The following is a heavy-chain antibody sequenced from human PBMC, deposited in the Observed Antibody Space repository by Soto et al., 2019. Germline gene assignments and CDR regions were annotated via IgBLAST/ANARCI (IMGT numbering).Heavy chain of an antibody. J-gene: IGHJ4*02. D-gene: IGHD1-7*01. CDR1: GLTFSNYA. Sequence: EVRLLESGGGLVKPGGSLSVSCATSGLTFSNYAMSWVRQAPGGGLEWVSSMSGSSSTTYYADSGWGRFTISRDRSKNTLYLQMSSLRAEDTALYYCAKNQERELPRVIDFWGQGTLVTVSS. V-gene: IGHV3-23*01. CDR2: MSGSSSTT. CDR3: AKNQERELPRVIDF.